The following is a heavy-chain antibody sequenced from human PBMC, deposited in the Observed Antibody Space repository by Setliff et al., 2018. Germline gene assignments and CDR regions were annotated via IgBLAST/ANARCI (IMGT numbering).Heavy chain of an antibody. D-gene: IGHD3-10*01. CDR1: GFTFGDYA. CDR3: TSGYYGSGSAGYYGMDV. CDR2: IRSKAYGGTT. J-gene: IGHJ6*02. Sequence: GGSLRLSCTASGFTFGDYAMSWVRQAPGKGLEWVGFIRSKAYGGTTEYAASVKGRFTISRDDSKSIAYLQMNSLKTEDTAVYYCTSGYYGSGSAGYYGMDVWGQGTTVTVSS. V-gene: IGHV3-49*04.